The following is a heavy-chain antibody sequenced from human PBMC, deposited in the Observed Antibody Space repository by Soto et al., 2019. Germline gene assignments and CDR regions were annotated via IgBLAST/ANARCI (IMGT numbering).Heavy chain of an antibody. Sequence: PSDTLSLSCTVSCTSISSYYWSWIRQPPGKGLEWIANIHYSGTTNYNPSLASRVTLSVDTSKNQFSLKMTSVTAADRAMYFCARYNSYAIAYWGRGTLVTVSS. CDR2: IHYSGTT. V-gene: IGHV4-59*01. D-gene: IGHD2-8*01. CDR3: ARYNSYAIAY. CDR1: CTSISSYY. J-gene: IGHJ4*02.